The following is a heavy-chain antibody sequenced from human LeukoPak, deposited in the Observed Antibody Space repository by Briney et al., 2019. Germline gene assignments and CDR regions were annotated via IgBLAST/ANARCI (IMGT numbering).Heavy chain of an antibody. J-gene: IGHJ3*02. D-gene: IGHD1-26*01. V-gene: IGHV4-59*01. CDR1: GGSISSYY. CDR2: IYYSGST. Sequence: SETLPLTCTVSGGSISSYYWSWIRQPPGKGLEWIGYIYYSGSTNYNPSLKSRVTISVDTSKNQFSLKLSSVTAADTAVYYCAGSYYSPNDAFDIWGQGTMVTVSS. CDR3: AGSYYSPNDAFDI.